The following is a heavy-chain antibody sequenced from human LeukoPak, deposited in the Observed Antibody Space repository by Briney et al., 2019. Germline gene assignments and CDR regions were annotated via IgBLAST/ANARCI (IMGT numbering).Heavy chain of an antibody. CDR3: AAHHGELGYFDY. CDR2: IWYDGSNK. V-gene: IGHV3-33*01. J-gene: IGHJ4*02. CDR1: VFPFSSYG. D-gene: IGHD1-26*01. Sequence: PGGSLRLSCAASVFPFSSYGMHGVRQAPGKGLEWVAVIWYDGSNKYYADSVKGRFTISRDNSKNTLYLQMNSLRAEDTAVYYCAAHHGELGYFDYWGQGTLVTVSS.